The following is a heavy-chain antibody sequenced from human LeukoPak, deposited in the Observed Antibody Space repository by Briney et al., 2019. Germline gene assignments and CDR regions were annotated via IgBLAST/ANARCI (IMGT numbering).Heavy chain of an antibody. CDR2: IYYSGST. J-gene: IGHJ4*02. CDR1: GGSISSGGYS. V-gene: IGHV4-31*03. D-gene: IGHD4-17*01. CDR3: ARVGDDYGDYYFDY. Sequence: PSETLSLTCTVSGGSISSGGYSWSWIRQHPGKGLEWIGYIYYSGSTYYNPSLKSRVTISVDTSKDQFSLKLSSVTAADTAVYYCARVGDDYGDYYFDYWGQGTLVTVSS.